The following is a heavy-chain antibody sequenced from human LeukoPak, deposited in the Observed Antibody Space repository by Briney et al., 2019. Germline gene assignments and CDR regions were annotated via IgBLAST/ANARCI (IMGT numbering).Heavy chain of an antibody. V-gene: IGHV3-23*01. Sequence: RGSPRLTCTVSGFSSSNYAMSWVRQAPGKGLEWVSSITSSGDDTFYAASVEGRFTISRDNTWDTVFLQMNSLSADDTAVYYCAFDWGFDYWGQGTLVSVST. CDR1: GFSSSNYA. CDR3: AFDWGFDY. J-gene: IGHJ4*02. D-gene: IGHD3-16*01. CDR2: ITSSGDDT.